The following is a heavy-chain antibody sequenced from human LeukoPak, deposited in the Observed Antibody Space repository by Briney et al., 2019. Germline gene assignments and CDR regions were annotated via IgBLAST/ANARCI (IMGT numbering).Heavy chain of an antibody. CDR1: GFTFSSYA. D-gene: IGHD2-2*01. CDR2: ISYDGSNK. V-gene: IGHV3-30-3*01. Sequence: GGSLRLSCAASGFTFSSYAMHWVRQAPGKGLEWVAVISYDGSNKYYADSVKGRFTISRDDAKNSLYLQMNNLSAEDTAVYYCARGARSPAYWGQGTLVTVSS. CDR3: ARGARSPAY. J-gene: IGHJ4*02.